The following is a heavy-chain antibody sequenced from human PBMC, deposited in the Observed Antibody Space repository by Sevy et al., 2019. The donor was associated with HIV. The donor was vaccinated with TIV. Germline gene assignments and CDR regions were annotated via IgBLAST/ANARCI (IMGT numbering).Heavy chain of an antibody. V-gene: IGHV3-15*01. CDR3: TTDREYGDDKGGFDY. Sequence: GGSLRLSCAASGLTFTNAWMGWVRQAPGKGLEWVGRIRSNTDGGTTDYAAPLKGRFTISRDNSKNTLYLNMNILKSADTAVYYCTTDREYGDDKGGFDYWGRGTLVTVSS. J-gene: IGHJ4*02. D-gene: IGHD4-17*01. CDR1: GLTFTNAW. CDR2: IRSNTDGGTT.